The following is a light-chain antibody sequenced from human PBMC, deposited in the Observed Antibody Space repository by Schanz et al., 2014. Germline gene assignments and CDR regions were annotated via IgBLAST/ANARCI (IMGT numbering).Light chain of an antibody. CDR1: SSDVGGYKY. J-gene: IGLJ1*01. CDR2: DVT. V-gene: IGLV2-8*01. CDR3: CSYAGTSTFYV. Sequence: QSVLTQPPSASGSPGQSVTISCTGTSSDVGGYKYVSWYQQHPGKAPQLMIHDVTKRPSGVPDRFSGSKSGNTASLTISGLQAEDEADYFCCSYAGTSTFYVFGTGTKLTVL.